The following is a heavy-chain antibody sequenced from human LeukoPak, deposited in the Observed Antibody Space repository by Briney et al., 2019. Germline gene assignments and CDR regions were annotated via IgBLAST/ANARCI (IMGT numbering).Heavy chain of an antibody. CDR2: ISGSGGST. Sequence: GGSLRLSCAASGFTFNTYGMAWVRQAPGKGLEWVSAISGSGGSTYYADSVKGRFTISRDNSKNTLYLQMNSLRAEDTAVYYCAKVPVAGPFDYWGQGTLVTVSS. CDR3: AKVPVAGPFDY. V-gene: IGHV3-23*01. CDR1: GFTFNTYG. D-gene: IGHD6-19*01. J-gene: IGHJ4*02.